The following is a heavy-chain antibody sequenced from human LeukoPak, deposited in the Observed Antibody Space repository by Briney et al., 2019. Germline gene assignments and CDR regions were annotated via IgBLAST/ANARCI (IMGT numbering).Heavy chain of an antibody. Sequence: PGGSLRLSCAASGFTFSSYSMNWVRQAPGKGLEWVSYISSSSSTIYYADSVKGRFTISRDNSKNTLYLQMNSLRAEDTAVYYCARADLTIFGVVITNRYFDYWGQGTLVTVSS. CDR1: GFTFSSYS. CDR3: ARADLTIFGVVITNRYFDY. V-gene: IGHV3-48*01. J-gene: IGHJ4*02. CDR2: ISSSSSTI. D-gene: IGHD3-3*01.